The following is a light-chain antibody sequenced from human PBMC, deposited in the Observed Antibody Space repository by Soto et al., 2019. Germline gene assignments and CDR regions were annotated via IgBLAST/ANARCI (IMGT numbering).Light chain of an antibody. Sequence: QSVLTQPPSVSGAPGQRVTISCTGSSSNIGAHYDVHWYQQLPGTAPKLLIYGDDQRPSGVPDRFSGSKSGTSASLAISGLQSEDETDYFCAAWDDSLNGVVFGTGTQLTVL. CDR2: GDD. V-gene: IGLV1-44*01. CDR1: SSNIGAHYD. J-gene: IGLJ7*01. CDR3: AAWDDSLNGVV.